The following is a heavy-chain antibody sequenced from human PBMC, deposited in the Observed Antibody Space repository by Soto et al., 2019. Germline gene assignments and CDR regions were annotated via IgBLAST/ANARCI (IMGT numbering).Heavy chain of an antibody. V-gene: IGHV1-18*01. Sequence: QVQLVQSGAEVKKPGASVNVSCKASGYTFTNYGFSWVRQAPGQRLEWMGWISAYNGNTNYAQKLQGRVTMTTDTSTGTAYMELRSLRSDDTAVYYCAGPSTSSPWLYGMDVWGQGTTVTVSS. D-gene: IGHD2-2*01. CDR1: GYTFTNYG. J-gene: IGHJ6*02. CDR2: ISAYNGNT. CDR3: AGPSTSSPWLYGMDV.